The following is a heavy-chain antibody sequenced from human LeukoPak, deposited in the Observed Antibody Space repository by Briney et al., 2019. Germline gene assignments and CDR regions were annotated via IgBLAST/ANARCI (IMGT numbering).Heavy chain of an antibody. CDR3: AKGPAYSSNWYSLLGDY. D-gene: IGHD6-13*01. V-gene: IGHV3-30*02. Sequence: GGSLRLSCAASGFTFSSYGMHWVRQAPGKGLEWVAFIRYDGSNKYYADSVKGRFTISRDNSKNTLYLQMNSLRAEDTAVYYCAKGPAYSSNWYSLLGDYWGQGTLVTVSS. J-gene: IGHJ4*02. CDR1: GFTFSSYG. CDR2: IRYDGSNK.